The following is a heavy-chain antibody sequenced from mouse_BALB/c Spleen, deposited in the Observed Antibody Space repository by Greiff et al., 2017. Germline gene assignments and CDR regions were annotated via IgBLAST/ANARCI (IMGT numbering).Heavy chain of an antibody. CDR1: GYTFSSYW. CDR3: ARGTTATKAWFAY. Sequence: QVTLKVSGAELMKPGASVKISCKATGYTFSSYWIEWVKQRPGHGLEWIGEILPGSGSTNYNEKFKGKATFTADTSSNTAYMQLSSLTSEDSAVYYCARGTTATKAWFAYWGQGTLVTVSA. V-gene: IGHV1-9*01. D-gene: IGHD1-2*01. CDR2: ILPGSGST. J-gene: IGHJ3*01.